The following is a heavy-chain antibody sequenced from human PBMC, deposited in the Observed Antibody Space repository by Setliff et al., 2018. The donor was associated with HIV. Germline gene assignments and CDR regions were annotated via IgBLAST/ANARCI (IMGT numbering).Heavy chain of an antibody. Sequence: SQTLSLPCAISGDSVSSNSAAWNWIRQSPSRGLEWLGRTYYRSKWYNDYAVSVKSRITINPDTSKNQFSLQLNSVTPEDTAVYYCARVGYSSSWGKYYYYMDVWGKGTTVTVSS. J-gene: IGHJ6*03. CDR3: ARVGYSSSWGKYYYYMDV. CDR2: TYYRSKWYN. CDR1: GDSVSSNSAA. V-gene: IGHV6-1*01. D-gene: IGHD6-6*01.